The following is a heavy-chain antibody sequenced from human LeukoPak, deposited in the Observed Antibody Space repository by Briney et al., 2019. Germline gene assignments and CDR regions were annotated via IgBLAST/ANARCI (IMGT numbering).Heavy chain of an antibody. CDR3: ARGGDNYDILTQ. CDR1: EYIFTDYY. D-gene: IGHD3-9*01. V-gene: IGHV1-2*02. Sequence: APMKVSCKASEYIFTDYYIRWVRQAPGQGLEWMGWINPHSGGTNYAQNFQDRVTMTGDTSISTAYMELSRLISDDTAIYYCARGGDNYDILTQWGQGTLVTVSS. J-gene: IGHJ4*02. CDR2: INPHSGGT.